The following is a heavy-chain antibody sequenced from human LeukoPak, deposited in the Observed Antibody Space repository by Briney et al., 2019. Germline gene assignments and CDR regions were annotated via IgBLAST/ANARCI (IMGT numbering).Heavy chain of an antibody. CDR1: GFTFSSYE. Sequence: PGGSLRLSCAASGFTFSSYEMNWVRQAPGKGLEWVSYISSSGSTTYYADSVKGRFTISRDNAKNSLYLQMNSLRAEDTAVYYCARDTAGTLDYWGQGTLVTVSS. D-gene: IGHD6-13*01. CDR3: ARDTAGTLDY. J-gene: IGHJ4*02. V-gene: IGHV3-48*03. CDR2: ISSSGSTT.